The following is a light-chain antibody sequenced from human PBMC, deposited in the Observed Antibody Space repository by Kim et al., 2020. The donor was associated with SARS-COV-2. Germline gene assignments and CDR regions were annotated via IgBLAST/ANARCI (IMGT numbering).Light chain of an antibody. CDR2: DPS. J-gene: IGKJ4*01. CDR3: QQSYSTPLT. CDR1: QRISRY. V-gene: IGKV1-39*01. Sequence: ASVEYTVTITRHPSQRISRYLNCYQQKPEKAPQSLIYDPSSLQSGVSSRFSGSGSGTDFTLTISSLQPEDFATYYCQQSYSTPLTFGGGTKVYI.